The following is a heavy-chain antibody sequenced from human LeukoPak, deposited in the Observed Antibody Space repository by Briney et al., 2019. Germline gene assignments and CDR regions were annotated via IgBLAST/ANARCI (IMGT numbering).Heavy chain of an antibody. CDR2: ISSSGGST. Sequence: GGSLRLSCAASGFTFSSYAMSWVRQAPGKGLEWVSAISSSGGSTYYADSVKGRFTISRDNSKNTLYLQMNSLRAEDTAVYYCAKDIIVGGEYYYYGMDVWGQGTTVTVSS. CDR1: GFTFSSYA. J-gene: IGHJ6*02. V-gene: IGHV3-23*01. D-gene: IGHD1-26*01. CDR3: AKDIIVGGEYYYYGMDV.